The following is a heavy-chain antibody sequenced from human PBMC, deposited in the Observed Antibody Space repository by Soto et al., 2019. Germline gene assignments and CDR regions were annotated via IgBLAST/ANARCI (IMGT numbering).Heavy chain of an antibody. Sequence: SETLSLTCTVSGGSISSSSYYWGWIRQPPGKGLEWIGSIYYSGSTYYNPSLKIRVTISVDTSKNQFSLKLSSVTAADTAVYYCARKDIVVVPAAIRWSWFDPWGQGTLVTVSS. J-gene: IGHJ5*02. CDR3: ARKDIVVVPAAIRWSWFDP. V-gene: IGHV4-39*01. D-gene: IGHD2-2*01. CDR2: IYYSGST. CDR1: GGSISSSSYY.